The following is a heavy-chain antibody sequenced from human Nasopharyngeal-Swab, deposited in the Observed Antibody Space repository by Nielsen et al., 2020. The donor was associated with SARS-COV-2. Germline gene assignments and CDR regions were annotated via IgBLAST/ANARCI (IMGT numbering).Heavy chain of an antibody. D-gene: IGHD3-9*01. V-gene: IGHV3-74*01. CDR2: INSDGTIT. CDR3: VRHMDYGVLTGHHYAFDN. J-gene: IGHJ3*02. CDR1: GFTFSTFW. Sequence: GGSLRLSCAASGFTFSTFWMHWVRQAPGKGLMWVSRINSDGTITTSADSVKGRFTVSRDNDKNTLYLQMNSLRAEDTAVYYCVRHMDYGVLTGHHYAFDNWGQGTVVTVSS.